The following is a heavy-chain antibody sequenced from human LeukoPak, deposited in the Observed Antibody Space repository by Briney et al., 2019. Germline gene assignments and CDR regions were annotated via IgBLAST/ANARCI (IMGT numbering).Heavy chain of an antibody. CDR2: IRSKANSYAT. J-gene: IGHJ4*02. CDR3: ARVGDILNGGFDY. CDR1: GFTFSGSA. V-gene: IGHV3-73*01. D-gene: IGHD3-9*01. Sequence: GGSLKLSCAASGFTFSGSAMHWVRQASGKGLEWVGRIRSKANSYATAYAASVKGRFTISRDDSKNTAYLQMNSLKTEDTAVYYCARVGDILNGGFDYWGQGTLVTVSS.